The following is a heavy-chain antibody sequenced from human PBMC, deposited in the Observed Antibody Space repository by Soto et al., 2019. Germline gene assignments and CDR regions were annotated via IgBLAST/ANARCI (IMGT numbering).Heavy chain of an antibody. V-gene: IGHV4-39*01. CDR3: ARPRIAARGWFDP. Sequence: LSLTCTVSGGSISSSSYYWGWIRQPPGKGLEWIGSIYYSGSTYYNPSLKSRVTISVDTSKNQFSLKLSSVTAAVTAVYYCARPRIAARGWFDPWGQGTLVTVSS. D-gene: IGHD6-6*01. CDR2: IYYSGST. CDR1: GGSISSSSYY. J-gene: IGHJ5*02.